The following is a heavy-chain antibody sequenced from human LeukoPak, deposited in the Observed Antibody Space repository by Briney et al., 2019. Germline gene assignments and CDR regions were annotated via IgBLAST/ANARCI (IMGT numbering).Heavy chain of an antibody. CDR1: GYTFTSYG. CDR3: ARYQRCSGGSCYSDRFDY. CDR2: ISAYNGNT. V-gene: IGHV1-18*04. Sequence: ASVKVSCKASGYTFTSYGISWVRQAPGQGLEWMGWISAYNGNTNYAQKLQGRVTMTTDTSTSTAYMELRSLRSDDTAVYYCARYQRCSGGSCYSDRFDYWGQGTLVTVSS. D-gene: IGHD2-15*01. J-gene: IGHJ4*02.